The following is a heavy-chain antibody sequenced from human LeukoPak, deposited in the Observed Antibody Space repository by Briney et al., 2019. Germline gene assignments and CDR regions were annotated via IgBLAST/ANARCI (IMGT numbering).Heavy chain of an antibody. CDR3: ASHFDWSDY. CDR2: ISSSSSTI. D-gene: IGHD3-9*01. CDR1: GFTFSSYS. V-gene: IGHV3-48*01. Sequence: PGGSLRLSCAASGFTFSSYSMNWVRQAPGKGLEWVSYISSSSSTIYYADSVKGRFTISRDNSKNTLYLQMNSLRAEDTAVYYCASHFDWSDYWGQGTLVTVSS. J-gene: IGHJ4*02.